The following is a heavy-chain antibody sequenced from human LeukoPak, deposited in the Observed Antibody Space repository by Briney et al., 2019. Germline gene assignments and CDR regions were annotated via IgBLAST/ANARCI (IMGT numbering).Heavy chain of an antibody. D-gene: IGHD3-22*01. CDR1: GYTFTGYY. V-gene: IGHV1-2*02. J-gene: IGHJ4*02. CDR3: ARVPGKAYYYDSSGYWPFDY. Sequence: ASVKVSCKASGYTFTGYYMHWVRQAPGQGLEWMGWINPNSGGTNYAQKFQGRVTMTRDTSISTAYMELSRLRSDDTAVYYCARVPGKAYYYDSSGYWPFDYWGQGTLVTVSS. CDR2: INPNSGGT.